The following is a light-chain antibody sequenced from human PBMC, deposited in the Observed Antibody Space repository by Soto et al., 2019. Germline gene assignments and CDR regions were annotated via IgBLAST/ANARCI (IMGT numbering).Light chain of an antibody. Sequence: SRRAIKSISSWLAWYQQKPGKAPKLLIYDASSLESGVPSRFSGSGSGTEFALTMRSLQSDYFAVYYCQEYNNSAGRFGRGTKVDIK. CDR3: QEYNNSAGR. V-gene: IGKV1-5*01. CDR1: KSISSW. CDR2: DAS. J-gene: IGKJ1*01.